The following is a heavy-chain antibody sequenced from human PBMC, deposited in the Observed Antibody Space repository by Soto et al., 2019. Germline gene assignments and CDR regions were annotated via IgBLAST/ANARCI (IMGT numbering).Heavy chain of an antibody. CDR3: TRRPRGNVFDV. Sequence: PSETLSLTCTVSGGSVSSSSCYWGWIRQPPGKGLEWIASIYYTGNTYYNPSLKSRVTISVDTSKNQFSLNLSSVTAADTAVYYCTRRPRGNVFDVWGQETMVTVSS. CDR1: GGSVSSSSCY. V-gene: IGHV4-39*01. CDR2: IYYTGNT. J-gene: IGHJ3*01.